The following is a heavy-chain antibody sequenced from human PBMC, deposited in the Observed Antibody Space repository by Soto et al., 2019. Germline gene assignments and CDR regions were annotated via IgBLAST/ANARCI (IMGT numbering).Heavy chain of an antibody. D-gene: IGHD3-16*01. CDR1: GFSISSYY. V-gene: IGHV4-59*01. CDR3: AGDLGELGIYI. CDR2: IYYSGST. Sequence: SETLSLTCTVSGFSISSYYWSWIRQPPGKGLEWIGYIYYSGSTNYNPSLKSRVTISVDTSKNQFSLKLSSVTAADTAVYYCAGDLGELGIYIWGQGTMDTVSS. J-gene: IGHJ3*02.